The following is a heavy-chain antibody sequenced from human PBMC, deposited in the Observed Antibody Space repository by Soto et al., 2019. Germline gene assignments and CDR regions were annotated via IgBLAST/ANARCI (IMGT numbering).Heavy chain of an antibody. CDR1: GFTFSSYA. J-gene: IGHJ6*02. V-gene: IGHV3-30-3*01. D-gene: IGHD1-1*01. CDR2: ISSDGSNK. CDR3: ARDRLRYNWNAFPYYYYGMDV. Sequence: QVQLVESGGGVVQPGRSLRLSCAASGFTFSSYAMHWVRQAPGKGLEWVAVISSDGSNKYYADSVKGRFTISRDNSKNTLYLQMNSLRAEDTAVYYCARDRLRYNWNAFPYYYYGMDVWGQGTTVTVSS.